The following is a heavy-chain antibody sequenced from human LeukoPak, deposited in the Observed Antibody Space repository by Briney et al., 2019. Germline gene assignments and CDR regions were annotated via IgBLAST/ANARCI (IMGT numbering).Heavy chain of an antibody. Sequence: ASVKVSCKVSGYTLTELSMHWVRQAPGKGLEWMGGFDPEDGETIYAQKFQGRVTMTEDTSTDTAYMELSSLRSEDTAVYYCATVSTVVTATYFDYWGQGTLVTVYS. CDR1: GYTLTELS. CDR2: FDPEDGET. J-gene: IGHJ4*02. V-gene: IGHV1-24*01. CDR3: ATVSTVVTATYFDY. D-gene: IGHD2-21*02.